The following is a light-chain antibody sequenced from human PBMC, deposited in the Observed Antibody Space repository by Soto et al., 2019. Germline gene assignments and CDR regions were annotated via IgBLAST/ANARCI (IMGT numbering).Light chain of an antibody. Sequence: IGMTQSPATLSLSPGERATLSCRASQSVDKYLVWYQQKPGQAPRLLIYDASNRATGIPARFSGSGSGTDFTLTTSSLEPEDFAVYYCQQRSNWPITFGQGTRLEIK. CDR3: QQRSNWPIT. J-gene: IGKJ5*01. CDR2: DAS. V-gene: IGKV3-11*01. CDR1: QSVDKY.